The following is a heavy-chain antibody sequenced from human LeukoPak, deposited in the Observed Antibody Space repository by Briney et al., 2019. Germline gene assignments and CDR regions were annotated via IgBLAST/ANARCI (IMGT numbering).Heavy chain of an antibody. CDR2: ISGSGGST. CDR3: AKFLSGGYLNWFDP. Sequence: GGSLRLSCAASGFTFSSYAMSWVRQAPGEGLEWVSAISGSGGSTYYADSAKGRFTISRDNSKNTLYLQMNSLRAEDTAVYYCAKFLSGGYLNWFDPWGQGTLVTVSS. CDR1: GFTFSSYA. V-gene: IGHV3-23*01. J-gene: IGHJ5*02. D-gene: IGHD3-10*01.